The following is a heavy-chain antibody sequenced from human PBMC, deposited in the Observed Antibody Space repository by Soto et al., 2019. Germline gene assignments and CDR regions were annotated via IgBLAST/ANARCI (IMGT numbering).Heavy chain of an antibody. Sequence: GASVKVSCKVSGYRLSELSMHWVRQAPGKGLEWMGGFDPEDGETVYAQKFQGRVTLTEDTSADTAYMEVSSLRSEDTAVYFCATSSRSGSYSWFDPWG. D-gene: IGHD1-26*01. CDR2: FDPEDGET. V-gene: IGHV1-24*01. J-gene: IGHJ5*02. CDR3: ATSSRSGSYSWFDP. CDR1: GYRLSELS.